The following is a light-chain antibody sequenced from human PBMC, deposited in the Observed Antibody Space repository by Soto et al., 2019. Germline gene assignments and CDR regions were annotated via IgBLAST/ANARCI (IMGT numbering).Light chain of an antibody. CDR2: AAS. Sequence: DNQLTQSPSFLSASVGDRVTITCRASQGISSYLAWYQQKPGKAPKLLIYAASTLQRGVPSRVTGSGSGTEFTLAVGSLKQEDFATYYCQQLNLYPRTFGHGTKGEIK. J-gene: IGKJ1*01. V-gene: IGKV1-9*01. CDR3: QQLNLYPRT. CDR1: QGISSY.